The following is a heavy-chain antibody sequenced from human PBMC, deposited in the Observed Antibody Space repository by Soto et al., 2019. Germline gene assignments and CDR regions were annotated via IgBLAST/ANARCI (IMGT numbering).Heavy chain of an antibody. D-gene: IGHD5-18*01. J-gene: IGHJ5*02. V-gene: IGHV1-69*06. CDR1: GGTFSSYA. Sequence: SVKVSCKASGGTFSSYAISWVRQAPGQGLEWMGGIIPIFGTANYAQKFQGRVTITADKSTSTAYMELSSLRSEDTAVYYCARDPPLDTAMVTNWFDPWGQGTLVTISS. CDR3: ARDPPLDTAMVTNWFDP. CDR2: IIPIFGTA.